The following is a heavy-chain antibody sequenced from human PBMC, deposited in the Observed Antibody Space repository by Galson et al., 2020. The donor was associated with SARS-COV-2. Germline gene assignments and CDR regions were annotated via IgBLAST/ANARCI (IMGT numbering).Heavy chain of an antibody. Sequence: GESLKISCAASGFTFSSYAMHWVRQAPGKGLEWEAVISYDGSNKYYADSVKGRFTISRDNSKNTLYLQMNSLRAEDTAVYYCAADSNYGDYYYYYGMDVWGQGTTVTVSS. CDR1: GFTFSSYA. CDR3: AADSNYGDYYYYYGMDV. J-gene: IGHJ6*02. D-gene: IGHD4-4*01. V-gene: IGHV3-30-3*01. CDR2: ISYDGSNK.